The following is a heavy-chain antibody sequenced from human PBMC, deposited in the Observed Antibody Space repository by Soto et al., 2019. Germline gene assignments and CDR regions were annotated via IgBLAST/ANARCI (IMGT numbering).Heavy chain of an antibody. CDR3: ARDTGDGTFDF. CDR2: INAGYGNT. J-gene: IGHJ4*02. V-gene: IGHV1-3*01. Sequence: ASVKVSCKASGYTFSSYAMHWVRQAPGQRLEWMGWINAGYGNTKSSQKFQDRVTISRDTSASTAYMELTSLRSEDTAVHYCARDTGDGTFDFWGQGTLVTVSS. CDR1: GYTFSSYA. D-gene: IGHD7-27*01.